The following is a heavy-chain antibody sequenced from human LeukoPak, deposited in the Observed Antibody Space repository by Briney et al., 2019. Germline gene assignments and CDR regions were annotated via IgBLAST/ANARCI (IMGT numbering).Heavy chain of an antibody. Sequence: GGSLRLSCAASGFTFSSYGMHWVRQAPGKGLEWVAVISYDGSNKYYADSVKGRFTISRDNSKNTLYLQMNSLRAEDTAVYYCAKPTGTRGVLGELSFNDYWGQGTLVTVSS. J-gene: IGHJ4*02. CDR1: GFTFSSYG. CDR3: AKPTGTRGVLGELSFNDY. D-gene: IGHD3-16*02. V-gene: IGHV3-30*18. CDR2: ISYDGSNK.